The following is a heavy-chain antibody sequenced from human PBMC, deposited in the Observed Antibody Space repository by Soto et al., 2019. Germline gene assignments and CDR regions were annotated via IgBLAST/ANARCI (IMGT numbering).Heavy chain of an antibody. V-gene: IGHV1-69*06. Sequence: QVQLVQSGAEVKKPGSSVKVSCTASGGTFSSYAISWVRQAPGQGLEWMGGIIPIFGTANNAQKFQGRVTNTSDKYTSTAYMELISLRSEDTDVYYCARSKGARNQNYYYYGMDVWGQGTTVTVSS. D-gene: IGHD1-26*01. CDR2: IIPIFGTA. CDR1: GGTFSSYA. CDR3: ARSKGARNQNYYYYGMDV. J-gene: IGHJ6*02.